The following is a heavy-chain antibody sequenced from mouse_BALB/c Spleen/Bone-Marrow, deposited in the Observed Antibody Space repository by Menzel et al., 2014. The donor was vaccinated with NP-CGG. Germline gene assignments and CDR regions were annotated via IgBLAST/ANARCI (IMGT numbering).Heavy chain of an antibody. D-gene: IGHD2-3*01. V-gene: IGHV1-69*02. CDR2: IDPSDSYT. CDR3: ARWLLRYYAMDD. CDR1: GYTFTSYW. Sequence: QVQLQQSGAELVKPGASVKLSCKASGYTFTSYWMHWVKQRPGQGLEWIGEIDPSDSYTNYNQKFKGKATLTVDKSSSTAYMQLSSLTSEDSAGYFCARWLLRYYAMDDWGQGTSVTVSS. J-gene: IGHJ4*01.